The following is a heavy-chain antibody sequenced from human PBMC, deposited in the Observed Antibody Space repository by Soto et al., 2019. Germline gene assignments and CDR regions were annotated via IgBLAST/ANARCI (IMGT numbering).Heavy chain of an antibody. CDR3: AGIYSGSPGGTLRY. CDR2: IYYSGST. J-gene: IGHJ4*02. D-gene: IGHD1-26*01. Sequence: QVQLQESGLGLVKPSQTLSLTCTVSGGSISSGGYYWSWIRQHPGKGLEWIGYIYYSGSTYYNPSRKSRGTISVDTAKNQFSRKRSSVTAADTAVYYCAGIYSGSPGGTLRYWGQGTLVTVSS. V-gene: IGHV4-31*03. CDR1: GGSISSGGYY.